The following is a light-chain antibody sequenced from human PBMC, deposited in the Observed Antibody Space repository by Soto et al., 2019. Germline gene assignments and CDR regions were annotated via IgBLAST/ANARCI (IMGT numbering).Light chain of an antibody. CDR2: GAS. Sequence: IRMTQSPPSFSASTGDRVTITCRASQGISSYLAWYQQRPGKAPNLLIYGASTLQSGVPSRFSGSGSGADFTLTISRLQSEDFATYYCQQYFSYPPTFGQGTKVEVK. CDR3: QQYFSYPPT. CDR1: QGISSY. J-gene: IGKJ1*01. V-gene: IGKV1-8*01.